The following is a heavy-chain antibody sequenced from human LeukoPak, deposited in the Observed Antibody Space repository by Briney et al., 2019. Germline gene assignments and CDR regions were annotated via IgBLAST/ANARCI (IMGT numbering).Heavy chain of an antibody. Sequence: GGSLRLSCAASGFTFSSYWMSWVRQAPGKGLEWVANIKQDGSEKYYVDSVKGRFTISRDNTKNSLYLHMNSLRAEDTAVYYCARGGSPDFFDPWGQGTLVTVSS. V-gene: IGHV3-7*04. CDR3: ARGGSPDFFDP. J-gene: IGHJ5*02. CDR2: IKQDGSEK. D-gene: IGHD2-15*01. CDR1: GFTFSSYW.